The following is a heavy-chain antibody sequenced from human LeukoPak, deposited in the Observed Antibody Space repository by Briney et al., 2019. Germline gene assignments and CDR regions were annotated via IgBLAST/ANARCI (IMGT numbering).Heavy chain of an antibody. CDR1: GGSISDYY. J-gene: IGHJ5*02. V-gene: IGHV4-59*01. D-gene: IGHD1-14*01. CDR2: MYYSGST. Sequence: SETLSLTCTVSGGSISDYYWSWIRQPPGKGLEWIGYMYYSGSTNYNPSLKSRATISIDTSKNQLSLKLSSVTAADTAVYYCARDSEGGEGDWFDPWGQGTLVTVSS. CDR3: ARDSEGGEGDWFDP.